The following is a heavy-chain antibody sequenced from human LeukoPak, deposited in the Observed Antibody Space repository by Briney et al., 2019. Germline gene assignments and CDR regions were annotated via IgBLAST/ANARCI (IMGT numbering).Heavy chain of an antibody. J-gene: IGHJ5*02. V-gene: IGHV3-23*01. Sequence: QPGGSLRLSGAASGFTFSSYAMSWVRQAPGKGLEWVSAISGSGGSTYYADSVKGRFTISRDNSKNTLYLQMNSLRAEDTAVYYCAKDHVPNGYGDWFDPWGQGTLVTVSS. CDR2: ISGSGGST. D-gene: IGHD5-12*01. CDR3: AKDHVPNGYGDWFDP. CDR1: GFTFSSYA.